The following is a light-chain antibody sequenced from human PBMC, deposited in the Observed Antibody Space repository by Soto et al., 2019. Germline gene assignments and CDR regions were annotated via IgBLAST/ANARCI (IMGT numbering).Light chain of an antibody. CDR2: AAS. J-gene: IGKJ1*01. CDR3: QNYNSAPRT. CDR1: QGVSNF. Sequence: DIQMTQSPSSLSASVGHRVTITCRASQGVSNFLVWYQQKPGKVPKLLIYAASTLQSGVPTRFRGSGSGTDFTLTISSLQPEDVATYYCQNYNSAPRTFGQGTKVAIK. V-gene: IGKV1-27*01.